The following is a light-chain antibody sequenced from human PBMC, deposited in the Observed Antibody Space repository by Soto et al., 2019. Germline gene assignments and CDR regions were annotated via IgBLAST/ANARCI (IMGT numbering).Light chain of an antibody. V-gene: IGKV3-15*01. CDR2: DAS. Sequence: EIVMTQSPATLSVSPGETVTLSCRASQSVNSNLAWYQQKPGQAPRLLISDASTRAAGLPARFSGSGSGTEFTLTISSLQSEDFAVYFCQQSNNWPKTFGQGTMVEIK. CDR3: QQSNNWPKT. J-gene: IGKJ1*01. CDR1: QSVNSN.